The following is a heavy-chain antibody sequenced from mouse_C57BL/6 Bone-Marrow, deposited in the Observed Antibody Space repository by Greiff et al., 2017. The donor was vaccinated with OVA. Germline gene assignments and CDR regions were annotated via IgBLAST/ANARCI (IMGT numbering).Heavy chain of an antibody. CDR3: ARDGAGTGDY. J-gene: IGHJ2*01. CDR2: ISYDGSN. V-gene: IGHV3-6*01. D-gene: IGHD4-1*01. CDR1: GYSITSGYY. Sequence: EVQVVESGPGLVKPSQSLSLTCSVTGYSITSGYYWNWIRQFPGNKLEWMGYISYDGSNNYNPSLKNRISISRDTSKNKFFLKLNSVTTEDTATYYCARDGAGTGDYWGQGTTLTVSS.